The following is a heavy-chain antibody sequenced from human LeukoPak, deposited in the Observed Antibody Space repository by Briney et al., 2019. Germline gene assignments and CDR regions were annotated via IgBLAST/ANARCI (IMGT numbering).Heavy chain of an antibody. D-gene: IGHD6-13*01. J-gene: IGHJ4*02. CDR3: ARPDTTGYSRAGNGFDY. Sequence: ASVKVSCKASGYTFTSYGISWVRQAPGQGLERMGWISAYNGNTNYAQKLQGRVTMTTDTSTSTAYMELRSLRSDDTAVYYCARPDTTGYSRAGNGFDYWGQGTLVTVSS. CDR2: ISAYNGNT. CDR1: GYTFTSYG. V-gene: IGHV1-18*01.